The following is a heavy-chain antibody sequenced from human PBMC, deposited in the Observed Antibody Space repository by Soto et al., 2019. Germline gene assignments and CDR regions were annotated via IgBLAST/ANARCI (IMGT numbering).Heavy chain of an antibody. J-gene: IGHJ4*02. CDR3: ATSVNSAMAFDY. Sequence: QVQLVQSGAEVKKPGASVKVSCKASGYTFTHYYMHWVRQAPGQGLEWMGIINPNGGSTTYAQRFRAGFNMTRETSTSTVYMELSILRSEDSAVYYCATSVNSAMAFDYWGQGTLVTVSS. CDR2: INPNGGST. V-gene: IGHV1-46*01. D-gene: IGHD5-18*01. CDR1: GYTFTHYY.